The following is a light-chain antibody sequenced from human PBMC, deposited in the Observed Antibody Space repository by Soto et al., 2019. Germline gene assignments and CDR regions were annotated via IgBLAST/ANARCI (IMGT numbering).Light chain of an antibody. V-gene: IGLV2-8*01. J-gene: IGLJ1*01. CDR1: ASDIGGYTF. CDR3: SAHGGTNPYV. Sequence: QSALTQPPSASGSPGQSVAISCTGTASDIGGYTFVSWYQQHPGKAPKLVIYDVNKRPSGVPDRFSGSKSGNTASLTVSGLQAEDEADYYCSAHGGTNPYVFGTGTKVTVL. CDR2: DVN.